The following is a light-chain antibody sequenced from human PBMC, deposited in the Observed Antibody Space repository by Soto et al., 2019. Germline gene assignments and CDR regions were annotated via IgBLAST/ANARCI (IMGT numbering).Light chain of an antibody. Sequence: EIVLTQSPGTLSLPPGEGATLSCRASQSVSSSYLAWYQQKPGQAPRLLIYGASSRATAIPDRFSGSGSGTDFTLTISRLEPEDFEVYYCQQYGSSLFTFGPGTKVDIK. J-gene: IGKJ3*01. CDR3: QQYGSSLFT. CDR1: QSVSSSY. V-gene: IGKV3-20*01. CDR2: GAS.